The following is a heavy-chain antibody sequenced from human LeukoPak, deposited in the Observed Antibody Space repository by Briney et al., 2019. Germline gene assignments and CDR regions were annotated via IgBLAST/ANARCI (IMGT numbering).Heavy chain of an antibody. D-gene: IGHD1-26*01. CDR3: AKVVGGGDDAFDI. J-gene: IGHJ3*02. CDR1: GFTFSSYG. Sequence: TGGSLRLSCAASGFTFSSYGMHWVRQAPGKGLEWVAVISYDGSNKYYADSVKGRFTISRDNSKNTLYLQMNSLRAEDTAVYYCAKVVGGGDDAFDIWGQGTMVTVSS. V-gene: IGHV3-30*18. CDR2: ISYDGSNK.